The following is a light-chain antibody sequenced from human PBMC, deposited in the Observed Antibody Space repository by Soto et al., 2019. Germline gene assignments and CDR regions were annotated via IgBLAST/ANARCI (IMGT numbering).Light chain of an antibody. V-gene: IGKV3-15*01. CDR1: QSVSNN. CDR2: GAS. CDR3: QQYNKWPWT. Sequence: TQFPSSGYVSPGEGGTLACRASQSVSNNLAWYQQKPGQAPRLLIYGASTRATGIPARFSGSGSGTEFTLTISILQSQDFTVYYCQQYNKWPWTFGQGTKVDIK. J-gene: IGKJ1*01.